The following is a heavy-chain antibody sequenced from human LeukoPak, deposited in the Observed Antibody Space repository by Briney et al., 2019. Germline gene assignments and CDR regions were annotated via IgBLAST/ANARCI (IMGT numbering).Heavy chain of an antibody. D-gene: IGHD6-19*01. V-gene: IGHV3-33*01. Sequence: GGSVRLSCAACGFTFSDLGMLWLGQAPGRGLEGVAVVWYDGSKEYYAHSVKRRFSISRDNSQDTLVVQMNSLRAEDTAVYYCARVNASGNFLDYWGKGALDSVSS. CDR1: GFTFSDLG. CDR2: VWYDGSKE. J-gene: IGHJ4*02. CDR3: ARVNASGNFLDY.